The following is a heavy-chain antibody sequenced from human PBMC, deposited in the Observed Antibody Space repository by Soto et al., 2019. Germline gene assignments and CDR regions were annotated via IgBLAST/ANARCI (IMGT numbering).Heavy chain of an antibody. D-gene: IGHD1-26*01. CDR2: IKSKTDGGTT. CDR1: GFTFSNAW. Sequence: EVQLLESGGGLVQPGGSLRLSCVASGFTFSNAWMSWVRQAPGKGLEWAGRIKSKTDGGTTDYAAPVKGRFTISRDDSKNTLYLQMNSLKTEDTAVYYCTTEGIVGATTADYWGQGTLVTVSS. V-gene: IGHV3-15*01. J-gene: IGHJ4*02. CDR3: TTEGIVGATTADY.